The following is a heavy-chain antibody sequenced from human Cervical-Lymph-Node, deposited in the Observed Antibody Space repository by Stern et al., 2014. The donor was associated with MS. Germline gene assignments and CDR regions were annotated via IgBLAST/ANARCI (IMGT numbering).Heavy chain of an antibody. D-gene: IGHD3-10*01. Sequence: VQLVDSGGGVVQPGRSLRLTFTVSGFTFSSYGMHWVRQAPGKGLEWVSVILYDGSDTYYAESVKGRFTISRDNSKNTLYLEMRSLRPEDTAVYYCVKRGITEVRGVRLGDYWGPGTLVIVSS. CDR3: VKRGITEVRGVRLGDY. CDR1: GFTFSSYG. CDR2: ILYDGSDT. J-gene: IGHJ4*02. V-gene: IGHV3-30*18.